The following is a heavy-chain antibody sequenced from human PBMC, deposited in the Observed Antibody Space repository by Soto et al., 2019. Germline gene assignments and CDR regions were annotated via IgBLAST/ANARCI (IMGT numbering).Heavy chain of an antibody. CDR3: AKDSSGWSSYFDH. Sequence: GVSVKVSCKASGYTFTSYGISWVRQAPGQGLEWMGWISAYNGNTNYAQKLQGRVTMTTDTSTSTAYMELRSLRSDDTAVYYCAKDSSGWSSYFDHWGQGTLVTVSS. CDR2: ISAYNGNT. J-gene: IGHJ4*02. CDR1: GYTFTSYG. V-gene: IGHV1-18*01. D-gene: IGHD6-19*01.